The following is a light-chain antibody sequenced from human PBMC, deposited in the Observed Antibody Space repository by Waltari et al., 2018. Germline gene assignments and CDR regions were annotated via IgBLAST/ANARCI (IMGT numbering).Light chain of an antibody. CDR1: QYIDTY. J-gene: IGKJ4*01. CDR2: TAS. V-gene: IGKV1-39*01. Sequence: DIQMTQSPSSLSASVGDRVTITCRASQYIDTYLNWYPQKSGKAPELLIYTASTLHSGVSSRCSGSGYGTDFTLTISSLQPEDFATYYCQQSYSPPFSFGGGTKVEIK. CDR3: QQSYSPPFS.